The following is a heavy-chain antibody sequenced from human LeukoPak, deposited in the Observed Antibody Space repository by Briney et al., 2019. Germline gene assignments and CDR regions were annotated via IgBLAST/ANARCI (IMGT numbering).Heavy chain of an antibody. V-gene: IGHV3-20*01. CDR3: AREPDYYGSGSYYNAFDI. J-gene: IGHJ3*02. CDR1: GFTFDDYG. D-gene: IGHD3-10*01. CDR2: INWNGGST. Sequence: GGSLRLSCAASGFTFDDYGMSWVRQAPGKGLEWVSGINWNGGSTGYADSVKGRFTISRDNAKNSLYPQMNSLRAEDTALYHCAREPDYYGSGSYYNAFDIWGQGTMVTVSS.